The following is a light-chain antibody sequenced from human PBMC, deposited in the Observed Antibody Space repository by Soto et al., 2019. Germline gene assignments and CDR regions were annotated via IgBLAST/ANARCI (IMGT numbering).Light chain of an antibody. J-gene: IGKJ1*01. V-gene: IGKV1-5*01. CDR3: QQYHGLW. CDR1: HSINDW. Sequence: DNPLTQSPSSLSASVGDRVTITCRARHSINDWLAWYQQKPGKAPKLLIYDASSFEGEVPSRFRGGGSGTEFYLIFYCLQPEDFTTSYCQQYHGLWFGQGPKGEIE. CDR2: DAS.